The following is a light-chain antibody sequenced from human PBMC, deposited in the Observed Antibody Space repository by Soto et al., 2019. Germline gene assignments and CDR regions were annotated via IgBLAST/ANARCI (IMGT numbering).Light chain of an antibody. CDR1: SSDVGGYNY. CDR3: SSYTSSITYV. V-gene: IGLV2-14*01. J-gene: IGLJ1*01. Sequence: QSALTQPASVSGSPGQSITISCTGTSSDVGGYNYVSWYQQHPGKAPKLMIYEVSNRPSGVSNRCSGSKSGNTASLTISGLQAEDEADYYCSSYTSSITYVFGTGTKVTVL. CDR2: EVS.